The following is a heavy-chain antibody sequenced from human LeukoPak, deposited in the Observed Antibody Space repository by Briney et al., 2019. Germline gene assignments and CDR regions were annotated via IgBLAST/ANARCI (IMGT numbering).Heavy chain of an antibody. V-gene: IGHV3-23*01. CDR2: ISGSGGST. CDR1: GFTFSSYA. D-gene: IGHD2-21*02. J-gene: IGHJ4*02. CDR3: AKDGGLYCGGDCYPLNYFDY. Sequence: GGSLRLFCAASGFTFSSYAMSWVRQAPGKGLEWVSAISGSGGSTYYADSVKGRFTISRDNSKNTLYLQMNSLRAEDTAVYYCAKDGGLYCGGDCYPLNYFDYWGPGSLVSVSS.